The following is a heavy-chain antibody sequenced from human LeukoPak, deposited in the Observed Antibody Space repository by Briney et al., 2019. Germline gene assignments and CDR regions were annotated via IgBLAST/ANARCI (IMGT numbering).Heavy chain of an antibody. V-gene: IGHV3-74*01. CDR1: GFTFSSYW. J-gene: IGHJ4*02. CDR3: AKCMVAAAPNLIDY. CDR2: INTDGSST. Sequence: GGSLRLSCAASGFTFSSYWMHWVRQAPGKGLVWVSRINTDGSSTSYADSVKGRFTISRDNAKNTLYLQMNSLRAEDTAVYYCAKCMVAAAPNLIDYWGQGTLVTVSS. D-gene: IGHD6-13*01.